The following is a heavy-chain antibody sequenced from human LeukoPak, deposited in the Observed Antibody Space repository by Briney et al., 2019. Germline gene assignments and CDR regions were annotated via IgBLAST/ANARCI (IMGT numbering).Heavy chain of an antibody. V-gene: IGHV4-34*01. CDR1: GGSFSGYY. D-gene: IGHD3-22*01. CDR2: INHSGST. J-gene: IGHJ4*02. Sequence: SETLSLTCPVYGGSFSGYYWSWIRQPPGKGLEWIGEINHSGSTNYNPSPKSRVTISVDPPKNQFSLKLSSVTAEDTAVYYCARAPPSYYYDSSGYYYGLYYFDYWGQGTLVTVSS. CDR3: ARAPPSYYYDSSGYYYGLYYFDY.